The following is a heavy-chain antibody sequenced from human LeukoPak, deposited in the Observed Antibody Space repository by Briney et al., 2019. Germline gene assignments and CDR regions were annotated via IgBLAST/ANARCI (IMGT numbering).Heavy chain of an antibody. V-gene: IGHV3-53*01. CDR2: TYSSGIT. J-gene: IGHJ4*02. CDR3: ARDDVPVI. Sequence: GGSLRLSCAASGFTVSSYFVSWVRQAPGKELEWVSLTYSSGITDYADSVKGRFTVPRDNSKNTVYLQMNSLRAEDTAMYYCARDDVPVIWGQGTLVTVSS. D-gene: IGHD2/OR15-2a*01. CDR1: GFTVSSYF.